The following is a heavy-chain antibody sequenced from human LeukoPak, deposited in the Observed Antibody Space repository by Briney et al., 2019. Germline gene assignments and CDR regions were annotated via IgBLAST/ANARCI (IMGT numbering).Heavy chain of an antibody. CDR3: ARGRAGIAAAGFDY. J-gene: IGHJ4*02. CDR2: ISFDGGNK. Sequence: PGGSLRLSCAPSGFTFSMSAMHWVRLAPGKGLDWVAVISFDGGNKFYADSVKGRFSISRDNSKNTLYLQINSLGLDDTAVYFCARGRAGIAAAGFDYWGQGTLVTVSS. V-gene: IGHV3-30-3*01. D-gene: IGHD6-13*01. CDR1: GFTFSMSA.